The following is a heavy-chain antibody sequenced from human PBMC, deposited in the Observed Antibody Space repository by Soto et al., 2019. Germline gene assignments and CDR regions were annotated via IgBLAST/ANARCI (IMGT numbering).Heavy chain of an antibody. CDR3: ARAYYDFWSGSNGRVYYYMDV. CDR2: IYPGDSDT. CDR1: GYSFTSYW. D-gene: IGHD3-3*01. Sequence: GESLKISCKGSGYSFTSYWIGWVRQMPGKGLEWMGIIYPGDSDTRYSPSFQGQVTISADKSISTAYLQWSSLKASDTAMYYCARAYYDFWSGSNGRVYYYMDVWGKGTTVTVSS. V-gene: IGHV5-51*01. J-gene: IGHJ6*03.